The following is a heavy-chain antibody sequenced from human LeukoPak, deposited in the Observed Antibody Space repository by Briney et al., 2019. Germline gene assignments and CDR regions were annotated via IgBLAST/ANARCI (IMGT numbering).Heavy chain of an antibody. CDR2: IYYSGST. D-gene: IGHD3-10*01. Sequence: TSETLSLTCTVSGGSISSGGYYWSWIRQHPGKGLEWIGYIYYSGSTYYDPSLKSRVTISVDTSKNQFSLKLSSVTAADTAVYYCATTNNYYGSGSYDYWGQGTLVTVSS. CDR1: GGSISSGGYY. J-gene: IGHJ4*02. CDR3: ATTNNYYGSGSYDY. V-gene: IGHV4-31*03.